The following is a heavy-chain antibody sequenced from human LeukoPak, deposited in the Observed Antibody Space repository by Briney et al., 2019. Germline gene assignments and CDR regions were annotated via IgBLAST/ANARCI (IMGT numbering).Heavy chain of an antibody. CDR2: ISSSSSYI. Sequence: GGSLRLSCAASGFTFSSYSMNWVRQAPGKGLEWVSSISSSSSYIYYADSVKGRFTISRDNAKNSLYLQMNSLRAEDTAVYYCARDPFGELSMGSWFDPWGQGTLVTVSS. CDR1: GFTFSSYS. J-gene: IGHJ5*02. V-gene: IGHV3-21*01. CDR3: ARDPFGELSMGSWFDP. D-gene: IGHD3-10*01.